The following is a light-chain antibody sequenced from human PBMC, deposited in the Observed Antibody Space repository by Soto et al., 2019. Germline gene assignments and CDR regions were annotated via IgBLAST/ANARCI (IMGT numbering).Light chain of an antibody. V-gene: IGLV2-14*01. Sequence: QSALTQPASVSGSPGQSITISCTGTSSDVGGYKYVSWYQQHPGKAPKLMIYDVSNRPSGVSNRVSGSKSGNTASLTISGRQAEDEADYYCSSYTSSSTLVFGGGTKVTVL. J-gene: IGLJ2*01. CDR1: SSDVGGYKY. CDR3: SSYTSSSTLV. CDR2: DVS.